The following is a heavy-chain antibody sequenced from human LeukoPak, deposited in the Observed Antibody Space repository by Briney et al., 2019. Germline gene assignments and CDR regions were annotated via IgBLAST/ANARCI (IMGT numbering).Heavy chain of an antibody. CDR1: GGSISSYY. J-gene: IGHJ6*03. V-gene: IGHV4-4*07. CDR3: AGTVTTHYYYYYMDV. D-gene: IGHD4-17*01. Sequence: PSETLSLTCTVSGGSISSYYWSWIRQPAGKGLEWIGRIYTSGSTNYNPSLKSRVTMSVDTSKNQFSPKLSSVTAADTAVYYCAGTVTTHYYYYYMDVWGKGTTVTVSS. CDR2: IYTSGST.